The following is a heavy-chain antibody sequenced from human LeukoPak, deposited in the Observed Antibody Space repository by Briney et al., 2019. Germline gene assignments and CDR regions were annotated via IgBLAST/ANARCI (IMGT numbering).Heavy chain of an antibody. V-gene: IGHV4-59*08. CDR3: VRQKAVNAALEY. J-gene: IGHJ4*02. CDR2: SHYSGSN. Sequence: SETLSLTCTVSGGSISYYFWSWSRQSPGKTLEWIGNSHYSGSNTYNPSLESPLSMSVDTSKNQFSLTLRSAPAADTAVYYRVRQKAVNAALEYWGQGTLVTVAS. CDR1: GGSISYYF. D-gene: IGHD6-19*01.